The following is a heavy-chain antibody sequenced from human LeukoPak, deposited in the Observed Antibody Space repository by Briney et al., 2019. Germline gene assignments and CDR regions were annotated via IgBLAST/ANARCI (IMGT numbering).Heavy chain of an antibody. D-gene: IGHD3-9*01. J-gene: IGHJ5*01. CDR2: INHSGST. Sequence: SETLSLTCAVYGRSFSGHYWSWIRQPPGKGLEWIGEINHSGSTNYNPSLKSRVTISVDTSKNQFSLKLSSVTAADTAVYYCARLGLRYFDWFNYWGQGTLVTVSS. CDR1: GRSFSGHY. V-gene: IGHV4-34*01. CDR3: ARLGLRYFDWFNY.